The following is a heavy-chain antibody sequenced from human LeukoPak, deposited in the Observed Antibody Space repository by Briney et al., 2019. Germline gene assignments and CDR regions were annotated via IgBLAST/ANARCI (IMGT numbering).Heavy chain of an antibody. CDR1: GFTFSSYW. J-gene: IGHJ4*02. D-gene: IGHD3-3*01. Sequence: HPGGSLRLSCAASGFTFSSYWMSWVRQAPGKGLEWVANIKQDGSEKYYVDSVKGRFTISRDNAKNSLYLQMNSLRAEDTAVYYCARDLDFWSGYSPFDYWGQGTLVTVSS. CDR2: IKQDGSEK. CDR3: ARDLDFWSGYSPFDY. V-gene: IGHV3-7*01.